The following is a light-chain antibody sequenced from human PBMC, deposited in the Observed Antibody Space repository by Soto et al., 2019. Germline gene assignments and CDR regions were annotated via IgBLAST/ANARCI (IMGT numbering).Light chain of an antibody. CDR3: CSYTSSSTVV. V-gene: IGLV2-14*01. CDR1: SSDVGGYNY. CDR2: DVS. J-gene: IGLJ2*01. Sequence: QSALTQPASVSGSPGQSITISCTGTSSDVGGYNYVSWYQQHPGKAPKPIIYDVSNRPSGVSNRFSGSKSGNTASLTISGLQAEDEADYYCCSYTSSSTVVFGGGTKLTVL.